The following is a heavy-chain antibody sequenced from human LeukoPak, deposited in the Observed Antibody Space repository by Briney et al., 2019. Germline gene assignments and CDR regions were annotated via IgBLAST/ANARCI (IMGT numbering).Heavy chain of an antibody. J-gene: IGHJ4*02. CDR2: TSGSGGSA. CDR3: AKVLRQWTHALLFDS. Sequence: PGGSLRPSCAASGFAFSTYDMGWVRQAPGKGLEWVSVTSGSGGSAYYADSVKGRFTISRDYSKNTLYLQMNSLRAEDTAVYYSAKVLRQWTHALLFDSWGQGTLVTVSS. CDR1: GFAFSTYD. V-gene: IGHV3-23*01. D-gene: IGHD3-16*01.